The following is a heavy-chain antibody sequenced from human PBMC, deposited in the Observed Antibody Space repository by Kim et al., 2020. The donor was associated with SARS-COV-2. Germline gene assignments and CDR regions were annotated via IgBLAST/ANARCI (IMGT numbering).Heavy chain of an antibody. D-gene: IGHD6-19*01. V-gene: IGHV1-24*01. J-gene: IGHJ4*02. Sequence: QKFQGRVTMTEDTSTDTAYMELSSLRSEDTAVYYCATTIVDSSGWWDLDYWGQGTLVTVSS. CDR3: ATTIVDSSGWWDLDY.